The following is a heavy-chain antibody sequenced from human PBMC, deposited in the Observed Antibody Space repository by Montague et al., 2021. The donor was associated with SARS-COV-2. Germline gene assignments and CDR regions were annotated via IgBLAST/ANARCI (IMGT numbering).Heavy chain of an antibody. D-gene: IGHD1-26*01. CDR3: ARGRGGSYFTCFDY. CDR2: ISYDGSNK. Sequence: SLRLSCAASGFTFSSYAMHWVRQAPGKGLEWVAVISYDGSNKYYADSVEGRFTISRDNSKNTLYLQMNSLRAEDTAVYYCARGRGGSYFTCFDYWGQGTLVTVSS. J-gene: IGHJ4*02. CDR1: GFTFSSYA. V-gene: IGHV3-30*04.